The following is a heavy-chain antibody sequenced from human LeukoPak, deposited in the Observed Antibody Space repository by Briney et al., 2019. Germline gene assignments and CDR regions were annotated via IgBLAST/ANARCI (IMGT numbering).Heavy chain of an antibody. V-gene: IGHV3-53*01. CDR3: AKGREENYYGSGSYLGVDYYYMDV. D-gene: IGHD3-10*01. Sequence: GGSLRLSCAASGFTVSSNYMTWVRQAPGKGLEWVSVIYSGGSTYYADSVKGRFTISRDNSKNTLYLQMNSLRAEDTAVYYCAKGREENYYGSGSYLGVDYYYMDVWGKGTTVTISS. CDR2: IYSGGST. J-gene: IGHJ6*03. CDR1: GFTVSSNY.